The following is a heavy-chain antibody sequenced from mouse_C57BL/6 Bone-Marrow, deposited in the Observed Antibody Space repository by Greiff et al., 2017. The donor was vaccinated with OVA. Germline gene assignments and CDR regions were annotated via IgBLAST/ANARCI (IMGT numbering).Heavy chain of an antibody. CDR3: ATGPYGNYGVAY. Sequence: EVQLQQSGPVLVKPGASVKMSCKASGYTFTDYYMNWVKQSHGTSLEWIGVINPYNGGTSYNQKFKGKAKLTVDKSSSTAYMRLNSLTSEDSAVYYCATGPYGNYGVAYWGQGTLVTVSA. V-gene: IGHV1-19*01. D-gene: IGHD2-1*01. J-gene: IGHJ3*01. CDR2: INPYNGGT. CDR1: GYTFTDYY.